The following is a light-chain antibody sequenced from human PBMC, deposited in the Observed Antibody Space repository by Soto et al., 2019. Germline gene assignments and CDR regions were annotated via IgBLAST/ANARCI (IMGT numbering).Light chain of an antibody. J-gene: IGLJ1*01. CDR2: DVS. V-gene: IGLV2-14*03. CDR1: NSDVGGYTY. CDR3: SSYTSSSTPYV. Sequence: QSALTQPASVSGSPGQSITISCTGTNSDVGGYTYVSWYQQHPGKAPKLMIYDVSNRPSGVSNRFSGSKSGNTASLTISGLQADDEAYYYCSSYTSSSTPYVFGTGTKVTVL.